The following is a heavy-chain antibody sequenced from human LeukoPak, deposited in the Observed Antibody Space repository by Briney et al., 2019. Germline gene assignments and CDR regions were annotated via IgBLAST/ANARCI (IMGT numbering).Heavy chain of an antibody. CDR2: IIPNGGGT. D-gene: IGHD5-12*01. CDR3: ASGDSDYDVNRRPPHY. CDR1: GYTFTDYY. Sequence: GASVKVSCKTSGYTFTDYYIHWVRQAPGQGLEWMGWIIPNGGGTNYAQKFQGRVTMTRDTSISTAYMEVYTLTSDDTAIYYCASGDSDYDVNRRPPHYWGQGTLVTVSS. J-gene: IGHJ4*02. V-gene: IGHV1-2*02.